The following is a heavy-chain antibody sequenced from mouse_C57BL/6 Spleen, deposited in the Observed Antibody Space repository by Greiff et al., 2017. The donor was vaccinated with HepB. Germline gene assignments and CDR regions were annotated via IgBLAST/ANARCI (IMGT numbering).Heavy chain of an antibody. J-gene: IGHJ2*01. Sequence: EVKVVESGGGLVKPGGSLKLSCAASGFTFSSYAMSWVRQTPEKRLEWVATISDGGSYTYYPDNVKGRFTISRDNAKNNLYLQMSHLKSEDTAMYYCARDGTTVVGDYFDYWGQGTTLTVSS. D-gene: IGHD1-1*01. V-gene: IGHV5-4*01. CDR1: GFTFSSYA. CDR3: ARDGTTVVGDYFDY. CDR2: ISDGGSYT.